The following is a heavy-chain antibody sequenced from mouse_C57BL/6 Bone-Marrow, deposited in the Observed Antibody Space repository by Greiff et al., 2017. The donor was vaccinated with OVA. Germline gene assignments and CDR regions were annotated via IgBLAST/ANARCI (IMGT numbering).Heavy chain of an antibody. J-gene: IGHJ1*03. CDR1: GYTFTDYN. CDR3: ARNYFRYFDV. V-gene: IGHV1-18*01. Sequence: EVKLMESGPELVKPGASVKLPCKASGYTFTDYNMDWVKQSHGKSLEWIGAINPNNGGTIYNQKFKGKATLTVDKSYSTAYMELRSLTSEDTAVYYCARNYFRYFDVWGTGTTVTVSS. D-gene: IGHD1-1*01. CDR2: INPNNGGT.